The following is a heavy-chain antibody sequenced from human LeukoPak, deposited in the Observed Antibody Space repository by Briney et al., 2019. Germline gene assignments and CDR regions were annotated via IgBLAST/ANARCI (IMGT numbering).Heavy chain of an antibody. V-gene: IGHV1-18*01. J-gene: IGHJ4*02. CDR2: ISAYNGNT. CDR3: AISGWDYYGSGSPLGY. CDR1: GYTFTSYG. D-gene: IGHD3-10*01. Sequence: ASVKVSCKASGYTFTSYGISWVRQAPGQGLEWMGWISAYNGNTNYAQKLQGRVTMTTDTSTSTAYMELRSLRSDDTAVYYCAISGWDYYGSGSPLGYWGQGTLVTVSS.